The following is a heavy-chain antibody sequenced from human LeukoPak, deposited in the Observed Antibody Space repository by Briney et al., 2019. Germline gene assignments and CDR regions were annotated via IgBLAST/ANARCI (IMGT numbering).Heavy chain of an antibody. CDR3: ARDSFDIVVVPAAIRPFDY. Sequence: ASVKVSCKASGYTFTSYGISWVRQAPGQGLEWMGWISAYNGNTNYAQKLQGRATMTTDTSTSTAYMELRSLRSDDTAVYYCARDSFDIVVVPAAIRPFDYWGQGTLVTVSS. CDR2: ISAYNGNT. CDR1: GYTFTSYG. D-gene: IGHD2-2*01. V-gene: IGHV1-18*01. J-gene: IGHJ4*02.